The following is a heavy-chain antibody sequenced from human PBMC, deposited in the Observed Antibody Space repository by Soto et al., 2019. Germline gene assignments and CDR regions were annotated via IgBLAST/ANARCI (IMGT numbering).Heavy chain of an antibody. Sequence: SETLSLTCAFYGGSFSGYYWSLIRQPPGKGLEWIGEINHSGSTNYNPSLKSRVTISIDTSKTQFSLKMNSVTAADTAVYFCGGQDYGAKGYYFENWGQGALVTVSS. CDR2: INHSGST. CDR1: GGSFSGYY. J-gene: IGHJ4*02. D-gene: IGHD4-17*01. CDR3: GGQDYGAKGYYFEN. V-gene: IGHV4-34*01.